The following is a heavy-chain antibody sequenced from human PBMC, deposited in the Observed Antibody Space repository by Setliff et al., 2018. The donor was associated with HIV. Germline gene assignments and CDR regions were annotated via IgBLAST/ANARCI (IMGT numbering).Heavy chain of an antibody. J-gene: IGHJ4*02. CDR2: INPASGDT. D-gene: IGHD2-21*01. V-gene: IGHV1-2*02. CDR1: GYTLTDHY. CDR3: ARDIWARTGRLVVIEYYFDY. Sequence: ASVKVSCKASGYTLTDHYLHWLRQAPGQGLEWMGWINPASGDTKYAQKFQGRVTMTRDTSTNTATMDLSSLRSDDTAIYYCARDIWARTGRLVVIEYYFDYWGQGSLVTVS.